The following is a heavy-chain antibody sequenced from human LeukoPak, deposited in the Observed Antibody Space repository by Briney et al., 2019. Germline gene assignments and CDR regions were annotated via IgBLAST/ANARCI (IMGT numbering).Heavy chain of an antibody. CDR2: IYSGGST. CDR1: GFTVSSNY. V-gene: IGHV3-66*01. Sequence: HSGGSLRLSCAASGFTVSSNYMSWVRQAPGKGLEWVSVIYSGGSTYYADSVKGRFTISRDNSKNTLYLQMNSLRAEDTAVYYCARRCGGSCFYAFDIWGQGTMVTVSS. D-gene: IGHD2-15*01. CDR3: ARRCGGSCFYAFDI. J-gene: IGHJ3*02.